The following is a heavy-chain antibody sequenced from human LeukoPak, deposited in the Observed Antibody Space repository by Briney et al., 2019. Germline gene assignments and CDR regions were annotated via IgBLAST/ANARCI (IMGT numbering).Heavy chain of an antibody. Sequence: GGSLRLSCSASGFTFTTYGMNWVRQAPGKGLEWVAVISYDGSNKYYADSVKGRFTISRDNSKNTLYLQMNSLRAEDTAVYYCAKDDSSGWYLAGGVYYYMDVWGKGTTVTVSS. CDR3: AKDDSSGWYLAGGVYYYMDV. CDR1: GFTFTTYG. J-gene: IGHJ6*03. CDR2: ISYDGSNK. D-gene: IGHD6-19*01. V-gene: IGHV3-30*18.